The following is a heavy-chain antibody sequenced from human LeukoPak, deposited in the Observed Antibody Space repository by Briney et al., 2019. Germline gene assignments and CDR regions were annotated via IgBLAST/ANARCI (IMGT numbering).Heavy chain of an antibody. CDR3: VREAGSREDY. J-gene: IGHJ4*02. Sequence: GGSLRLSCAASGFTFTTYWMAWVRQPPGKGLEWVASIDQVGTDTYYVDSVKGRFTISRDNARNSLYLQMNSLRAEDTAVYFCVREAGSREDYWGQGTQVTVSS. CDR2: IDQVGTDT. V-gene: IGHV3-7*01. CDR1: GFTFTTYW. D-gene: IGHD5-24*01.